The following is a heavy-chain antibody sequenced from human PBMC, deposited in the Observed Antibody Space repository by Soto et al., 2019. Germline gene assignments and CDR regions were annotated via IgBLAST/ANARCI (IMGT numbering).Heavy chain of an antibody. D-gene: IGHD3-10*01. CDR2: TYYRSKWYN. CDR3: ARGGVEMARIQYIWFDP. V-gene: IGHV6-1*01. Sequence: QTLSRTCARSVGNVSSTSSSSNYNRQSPSRGLEWLGRTYYRSKWYNDYAVSVKSRITINPDTSKNQFSLQLNSVTPEDTAVYYCARGGVEMARIQYIWFDPWGQGTLVTVSS. J-gene: IGHJ5*02. CDR1: VGNVSSTSSS.